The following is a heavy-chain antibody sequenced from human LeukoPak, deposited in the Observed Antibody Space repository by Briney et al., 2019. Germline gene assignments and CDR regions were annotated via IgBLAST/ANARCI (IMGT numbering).Heavy chain of an antibody. CDR2: IIPILGIA. Sequence: ASVKVSCKASGGTFSSYAISWVRQAPGQGLEWMGRIIPILGIANYAQKFQGRVTITADKSTSTAYMELSSLRSDDTAVYYCARYNGYCSGGSCYSLDYWGQGTLVTVSS. CDR3: ARYNGYCSGGSCYSLDY. V-gene: IGHV1-69*04. CDR1: GGTFSSYA. D-gene: IGHD2-15*01. J-gene: IGHJ4*02.